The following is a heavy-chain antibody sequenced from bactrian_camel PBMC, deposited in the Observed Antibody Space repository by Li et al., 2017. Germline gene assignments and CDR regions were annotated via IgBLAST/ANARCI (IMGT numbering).Heavy chain of an antibody. D-gene: IGHD2*01. Sequence: HVQLVESGGGSVQVGGSVRLSCAASGATASINCMAWFRQAPGQVREGVAGIGTGAGGGSTFYADSARGRFTISRDDAKKVVTLEMNRLKPEDTAMYYCAAGRRWGGRWFSPTEYNDWGQGTQVTVS. V-gene: IGHV3S54*01. J-gene: IGHJ4*01. CDR1: GATASINC. CDR3: AAGRRWGGRWFSPTEYND. CDR2: IGTGAGGGST.